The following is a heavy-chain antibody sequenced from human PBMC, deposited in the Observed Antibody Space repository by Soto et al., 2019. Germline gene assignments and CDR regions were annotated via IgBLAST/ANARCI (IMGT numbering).Heavy chain of an antibody. D-gene: IGHD6-6*01. CDR1: GGTFSSYA. Sequence: QVQLVQSGAEVKKPGSSVKVSCKASGGTFSSYAISWVRQAPGQGLEWMGGIIPIFGTANYAQKFQGRVTITADESTSTAYMELSSLRSEDTAVYYCASRRGAIGARPARGYYFDYWGQGTLVTVSS. J-gene: IGHJ4*02. CDR3: ASRRGAIGARPARGYYFDY. V-gene: IGHV1-69*01. CDR2: IIPIFGTA.